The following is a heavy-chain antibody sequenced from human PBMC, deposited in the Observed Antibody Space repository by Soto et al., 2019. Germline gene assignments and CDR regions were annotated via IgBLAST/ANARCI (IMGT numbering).Heavy chain of an antibody. CDR3: AKAKGDYPYWYFDL. Sequence: GGSLRPSCAASGFTFNTYALSWVRQAPGKGLEWVAAIRGSGGITNYEGSVEGRFSISRDNSKNTLYLQMNSLGAEDTAVYYCAKAKGDYPYWYFDLWGRGTLVTVSS. CDR2: IRGSGGIT. D-gene: IGHD4-17*01. V-gene: IGHV3-23*01. J-gene: IGHJ2*01. CDR1: GFTFNTYA.